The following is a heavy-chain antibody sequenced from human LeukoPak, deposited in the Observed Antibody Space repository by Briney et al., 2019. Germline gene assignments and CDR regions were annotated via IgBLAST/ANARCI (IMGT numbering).Heavy chain of an antibody. CDR3: ARVDYYDSSGYITGAFDI. CDR1: GFTFSSYW. Sequence: GSLRLSCAASGFTFSSYWMSWVRQAPGKGLEWIGYIYYSGSTNYNPSLKSRVTISVDTSKNQFSLKLSSVTAADTAVYYCARVDYYDSSGYITGAFDIWGQGTMVTVSS. D-gene: IGHD3-22*01. CDR2: IYYSGST. J-gene: IGHJ3*02. V-gene: IGHV4-59*01.